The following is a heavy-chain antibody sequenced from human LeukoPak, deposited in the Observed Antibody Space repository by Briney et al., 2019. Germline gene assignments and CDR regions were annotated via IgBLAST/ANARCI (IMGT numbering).Heavy chain of an antibody. D-gene: IGHD2-15*01. Sequence: GSLRLSCAASGFTFDDYGMSWIRQPPGKGLEWIGEINHSGSTNYNPSLKSRVTISVDTSKNQFSLKLSSVTAADTAVYYCARGFVRWQSRFDPWGQGTLVTVSS. V-gene: IGHV4-34*01. CDR1: GFTFDDYG. CDR2: INHSGST. CDR3: ARGFVRWQSRFDP. J-gene: IGHJ5*02.